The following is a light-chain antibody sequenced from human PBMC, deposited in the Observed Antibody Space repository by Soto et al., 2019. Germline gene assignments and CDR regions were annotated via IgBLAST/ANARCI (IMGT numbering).Light chain of an antibody. CDR3: SSYTSSSTHV. CDR2: DVS. J-gene: IGLJ1*01. CDR1: SSDVGAYNF. V-gene: IGLV2-14*03. Sequence: QSALTQPASVSGSRGQSITISCTGTSSDVGAYNFVSWYQQHTGKLPKLMIFDVSRQPSGVSDRFSGSKSGNTDSLTISGLQAEDEGDYYCSSYTSSSTHVFGSGTKLTVL.